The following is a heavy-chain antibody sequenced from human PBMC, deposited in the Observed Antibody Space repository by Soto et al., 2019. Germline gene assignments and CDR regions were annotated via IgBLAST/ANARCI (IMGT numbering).Heavy chain of an antibody. D-gene: IGHD2-2*01. J-gene: IGHJ6*03. CDR1: GFTFSSHA. Sequence: PGGSLRLSCAASGFTFSSHAMSWVRQAPGKGLEWVSAISGSGGSTYYADSVKGRFTISRDNSKNTLYLQMNSLRAEDTAVYYCARAAHFIVVVPAAMSYYYYYMDVWGKGTTVTVSS. V-gene: IGHV3-23*01. CDR2: ISGSGGST. CDR3: ARAAHFIVVVPAAMSYYYYYMDV.